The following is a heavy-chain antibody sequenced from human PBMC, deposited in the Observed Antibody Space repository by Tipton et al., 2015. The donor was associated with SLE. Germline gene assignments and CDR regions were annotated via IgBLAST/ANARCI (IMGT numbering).Heavy chain of an antibody. V-gene: IGHV1-2*06. CDR3: ARVGQVVVASYYFDY. J-gene: IGHJ4*02. D-gene: IGHD2-15*01. CDR1: GYTFTGYY. Sequence: QSGAEVKKPGASVKVSCKASGYTFTGYYMHWVRQAPGQGLEWMGRINPNSGGTNYAQKFQGRVTMTRDTSISTAYVELSRLRSDDTAVYYCARVGQVVVASYYFDYWGQGTLVTVSS. CDR2: INPNSGGT.